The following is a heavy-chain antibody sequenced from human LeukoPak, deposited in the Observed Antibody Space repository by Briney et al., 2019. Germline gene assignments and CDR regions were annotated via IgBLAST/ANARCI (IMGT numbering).Heavy chain of an antibody. D-gene: IGHD3-3*01. CDR2: ISVDGGST. CDR3: AKDWALAPDFWSGYYDDY. J-gene: IGHJ4*02. CDR1: GFTFDDYA. Sequence: PGGSLRLSCAASGFTFDDYAMHWVRQAPGKGLEWVSLISVDGGSTYYADSVKGRFTISRDNSKNSLYLQMNSLRTEDTALYYCAKDWALAPDFWSGYYDDYWGQGTLVTVSS. V-gene: IGHV3-43*02.